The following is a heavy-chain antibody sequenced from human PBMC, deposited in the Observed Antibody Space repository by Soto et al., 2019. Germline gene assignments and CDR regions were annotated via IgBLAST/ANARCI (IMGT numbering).Heavy chain of an antibody. CDR2: IWYDGSNK. V-gene: IGHV3-33*01. CDR1: GFTFSSYG. J-gene: IGHJ4*02. Sequence: GGSLRLSCAASGFTFSSYGMHWVRQAPGKGLEWVAVIWYDGSNKYYADSVKGRFTISRDNSKNTLYLQMNSLRAEDTAVYYCARDKRATIGFDYWGQGTLVTVSS. CDR3: ARDKRATIGFDY. D-gene: IGHD3-10*01.